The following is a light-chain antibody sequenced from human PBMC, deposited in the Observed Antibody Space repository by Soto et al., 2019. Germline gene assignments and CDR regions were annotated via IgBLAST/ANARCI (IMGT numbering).Light chain of an antibody. Sequence: EIVLTQSPSALSLSPGERATLSCRASQSVSRHLAWYQQKPGQAPRLLIYGASTRATGIPARFSGSGSGTEFTLTISRLEPEDFAVYYCQQYGSSPTFGQGTKVDI. CDR3: QQYGSSPT. CDR2: GAS. V-gene: IGKV3-20*01. J-gene: IGKJ1*01. CDR1: QSVSRH.